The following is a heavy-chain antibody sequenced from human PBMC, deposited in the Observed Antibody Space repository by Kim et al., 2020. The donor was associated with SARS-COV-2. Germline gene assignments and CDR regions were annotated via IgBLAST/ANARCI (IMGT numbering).Heavy chain of an antibody. Sequence: SETLSLTCAVSGGSISSSNWWSWVRQPPGKGLEWIGEIYHSGSTNYNPSLKSRVTISVDKSKNQFSLKLSSVTAADTAVYYCARGDDSSGYYLDYWGQGTLVTVSS. CDR2: IYHSGST. CDR3: ARGDDSSGYYLDY. D-gene: IGHD3-22*01. CDR1: GGSISSSNW. J-gene: IGHJ4*02. V-gene: IGHV4-4*02.